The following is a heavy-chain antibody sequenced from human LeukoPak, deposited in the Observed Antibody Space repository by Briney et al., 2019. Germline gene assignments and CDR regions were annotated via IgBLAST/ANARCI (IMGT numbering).Heavy chain of an antibody. CDR2: ISGSDSST. Sequence: GGSLRLSCAASGFTFRNYALSWVRQAPGKGLRWVSAISGSDSSTYYADSVKGRSTISRDNAKNSLYLQMNSLRAEDTALYYCAKDGEQQLVPGLGRGFDYWGQGTLVTVSS. CDR1: GFTFRNYA. D-gene: IGHD6-13*01. V-gene: IGHV3-23*01. CDR3: AKDGEQQLVPGLGRGFDY. J-gene: IGHJ4*02.